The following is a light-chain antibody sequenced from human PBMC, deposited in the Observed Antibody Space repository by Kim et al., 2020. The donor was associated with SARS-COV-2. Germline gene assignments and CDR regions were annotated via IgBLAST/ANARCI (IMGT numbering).Light chain of an antibody. CDR1: KLGDKN. CDR2: QDT. J-gene: IGLJ2*01. CDR3: QAWDSSTVV. Sequence: VSPGQTASITCSGDKLGDKNACGDQQKPGQSPVLVICQDTKRPSGIPERFSGSNSGNTATLTISETQAMDEADYYCQAWDSSTVVFGGGTQLTVL. V-gene: IGLV3-1*01.